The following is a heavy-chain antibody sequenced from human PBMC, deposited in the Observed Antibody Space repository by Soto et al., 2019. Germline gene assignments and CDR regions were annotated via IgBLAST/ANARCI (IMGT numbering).Heavy chain of an antibody. CDR3: AGVAYDYGYLSAFDI. J-gene: IGHJ3*02. V-gene: IGHV1-69*02. CDR2: IIPILGIA. D-gene: IGHD4-17*01. CDR1: GGTFSSDT. Sequence: QVQRVQSGAEVKKPGSSVKVSCKASGGTFSSDTTSWVRQAPGQGLEWMGRIIPILGIANYAQKFQGRVTITADKSTRTAYMELSSLRSEDTAVYYCAGVAYDYGYLSAFDIWCQGTMVTVSS.